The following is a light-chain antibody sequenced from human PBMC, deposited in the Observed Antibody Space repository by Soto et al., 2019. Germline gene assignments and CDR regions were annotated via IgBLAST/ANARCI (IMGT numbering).Light chain of an antibody. CDR1: QSVSNNY. CDR3: QQYGSSGT. Sequence: EIVLTQSPGTLSLSPGERATLSCRASQSVSNNYLAWYQQKPGQAPSLLIYGASHRATGIPDRFSGSGSGTDFTLTISRLEPDDFAVYYCQQYGSSGTFGQGTKVEIK. V-gene: IGKV3-20*01. CDR2: GAS. J-gene: IGKJ1*01.